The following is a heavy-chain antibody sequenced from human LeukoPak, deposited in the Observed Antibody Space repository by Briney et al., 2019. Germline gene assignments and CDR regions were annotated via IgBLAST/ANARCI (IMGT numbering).Heavy chain of an antibody. J-gene: IGHJ4*02. D-gene: IGHD5-18*01. CDR3: AKDAEGGYSYAQFDY. CDR2: ISYDGGNK. V-gene: IGHV3-30*18. Sequence: PGGSLRLSCAASGFTFSSYGMHWVRQAPGKGLEWVAVISYDGGNKYYADSVKGRFTISRDNSKNTLYLQMNSLRAEDTAVYYCAKDAEGGYSYAQFDYWGQGTLVTVSS. CDR1: GFTFSSYG.